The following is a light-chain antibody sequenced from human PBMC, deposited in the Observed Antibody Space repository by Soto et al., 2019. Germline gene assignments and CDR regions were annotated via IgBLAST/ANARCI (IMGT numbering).Light chain of an antibody. Sequence: EIVLTQSPGTLSLSQGERATLSCRASQSVSSSYLAWYQQKPGQAPRLLIYGASSRATGIPDRFSGSGSGTDFTLTISRLEPEDFAVYYCQQYGGSLSWTFGQGTKVDI. CDR2: GAS. J-gene: IGKJ1*01. CDR1: QSVSSSY. CDR3: QQYGGSLSWT. V-gene: IGKV3-20*01.